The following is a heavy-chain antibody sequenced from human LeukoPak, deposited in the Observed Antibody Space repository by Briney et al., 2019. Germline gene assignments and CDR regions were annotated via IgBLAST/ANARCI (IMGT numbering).Heavy chain of an antibody. CDR3: ARAVAVGFCYYYYYRDV. CDR2: INPNSGGT. Sequence: ASVKLSCTASGYTFTGYSRPWIRQAPGQGLEWMGWINPNSGGTNYAQKFHGRVTMTRDTSISTAYMELSRLRSDDTAVYYCARAVAVGFCYYYYYRDVGGKGTTVTVSS. CDR1: GYTFTGYS. V-gene: IGHV1-2*02. D-gene: IGHD6-19*01. J-gene: IGHJ6*03.